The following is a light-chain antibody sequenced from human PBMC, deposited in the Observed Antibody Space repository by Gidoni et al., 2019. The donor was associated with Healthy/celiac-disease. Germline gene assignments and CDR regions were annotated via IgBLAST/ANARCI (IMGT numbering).Light chain of an antibody. J-gene: IGKJ2*01. Sequence: DIQMTQSPSSLSASVGDRVTITCRASQSISSYLNWYQQKPGKAPKLLSYAASSLQSGGPSRFSGSGSRTDFTLTSSSLQPEDFATYYCQQSYSTPPYTFGQXTKLEIK. CDR3: QQSYSTPPYT. CDR2: AAS. V-gene: IGKV1-39*01. CDR1: QSISSY.